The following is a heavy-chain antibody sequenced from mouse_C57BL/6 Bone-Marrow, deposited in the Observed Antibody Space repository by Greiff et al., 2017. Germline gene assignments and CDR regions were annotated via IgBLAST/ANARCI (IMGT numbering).Heavy chain of an antibody. CDR1: GYSFTDYN. V-gene: IGHV1-39*01. J-gene: IGHJ3*01. CDR3: AREGFTTVVEGFAY. D-gene: IGHD1-1*01. Sequence: VQLQQSGPELVKPGASVKISCKASGYSFTDYNMNWVKQSNGKSLEWIGVINPNYGTTSYNQQFKGKATLTVDQSSSTAYMQLNSLTSEDSAVYYCAREGFTTVVEGFAYWGQGTLVTVSA. CDR2: INPNYGTT.